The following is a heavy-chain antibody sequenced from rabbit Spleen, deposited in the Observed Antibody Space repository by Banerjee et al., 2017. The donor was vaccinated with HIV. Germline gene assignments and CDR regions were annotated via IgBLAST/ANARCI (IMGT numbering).Heavy chain of an antibody. J-gene: IGHJ4*01. D-gene: IGHD6-1*01. CDR1: GFTISSNYY. CDR2: IGIGVGGT. Sequence: QSLEESGGGLVQPEGSLALTCKASGFTISSNYYMCWVRQAPGKGLEWIGCIGIGVGGTYYASWAKGRFTISKTSSTTVTLQMTSLTAADTATYFCARGGSWYNGYDLWGQGTLVTVS. V-gene: IGHV1S40*01. CDR3: ARGGSWYNGYDL.